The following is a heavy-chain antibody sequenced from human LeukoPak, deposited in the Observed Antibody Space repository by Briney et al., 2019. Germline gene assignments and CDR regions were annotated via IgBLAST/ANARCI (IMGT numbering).Heavy chain of an antibody. D-gene: IGHD3-22*01. CDR2: ISSSSSYI. V-gene: IGHV3-21*01. Sequence: PGGSLRLSCAASGFTFSSYSMNWVRQAPGKGLEWVSSISSSSSYIYYADSVKGRFTISRDNAKNSLYLQMNSLRAEDTAVYYCARYRDNSGPIDSWGQGILVTVSS. CDR3: ARYRDNSGPIDS. CDR1: GFTFSSYS. J-gene: IGHJ4*02.